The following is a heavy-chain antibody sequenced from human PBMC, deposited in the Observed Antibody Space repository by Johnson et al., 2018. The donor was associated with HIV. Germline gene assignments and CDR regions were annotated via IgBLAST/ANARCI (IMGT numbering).Heavy chain of an antibody. CDR3: ARDGRDLVTRGSFDI. Sequence: VQLVESGGGLVQPGGSLRLSCTASGFTVSSNYMTWVRQAPGTGLEWVSTIYSAVGTYHADSVRGRFTISSDNSKNMLYLQMNSLRPEDTAVYYCARDGRDLVTRGSFDIWGQGTVVTVSS. CDR1: GFTVSSNY. V-gene: IGHV3-66*01. J-gene: IGHJ3*02. CDR2: IYSAVGT. D-gene: IGHD3-9*01.